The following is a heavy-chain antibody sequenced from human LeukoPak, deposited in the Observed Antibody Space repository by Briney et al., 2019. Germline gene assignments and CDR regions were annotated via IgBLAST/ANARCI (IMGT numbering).Heavy chain of an antibody. J-gene: IGHJ4*02. CDR2: LSAYDGNT. CDR3: ARDNKVASGSGFDY. CDR1: GYTFSSYG. D-gene: IGHD6-13*01. V-gene: IGHV1-18*01. Sequence: ASVKVSCKASGYTFSSYGISWVRQAPGQGPEWTGWLSAYDGNTNYAQNVQGRVTLTTDTSTSTAYMELRSLRSDDTAFYYCARDNKVASGSGFDYWGQGTLVTVSS.